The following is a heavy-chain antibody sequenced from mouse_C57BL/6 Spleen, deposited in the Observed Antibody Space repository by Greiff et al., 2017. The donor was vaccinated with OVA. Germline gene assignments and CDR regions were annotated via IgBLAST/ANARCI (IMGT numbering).Heavy chain of an antibody. V-gene: IGHV5-16*01. CDR3: ARGAYYDYLYYFDY. CDR2: INSDGSST. Sequence: EVQLVESEGGLVQPGSSMKLSCTASGFTFSDYYMPWVRQVPEKGLEWVANINSDGSSTYYLDSLKGRFIISRDNATNILYLQMSSLKSEDTATYYCARGAYYDYLYYFDYWGQGTTLTVSS. D-gene: IGHD2-4*01. CDR1: GFTFSDYY. J-gene: IGHJ2*01.